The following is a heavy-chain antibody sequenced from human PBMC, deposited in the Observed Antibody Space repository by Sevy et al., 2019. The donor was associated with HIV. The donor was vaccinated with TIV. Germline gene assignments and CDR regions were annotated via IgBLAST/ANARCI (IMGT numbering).Heavy chain of an antibody. CDR3: VHSRMRGNGMDV. J-gene: IGHJ6*02. Sequence: SGPTLVNPTQTLTLTCTFSGFSLSTAGVGVGWIRQPPGKALECLALIYWDEDKRYRTSLRSRLTINKDTSKNQVVLTMTNMDPVETATYYCVHSRMRGNGMDVWGQGTTVTVSS. CDR1: GFSLSTAGVG. V-gene: IGHV2-5*02. CDR2: IYWDEDK.